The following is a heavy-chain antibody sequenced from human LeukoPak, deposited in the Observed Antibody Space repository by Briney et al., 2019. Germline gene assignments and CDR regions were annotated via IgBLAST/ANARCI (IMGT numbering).Heavy chain of an antibody. J-gene: IGHJ4*02. CDR2: ISWNSDRQ. CDR3: AKDYSDSRVADVFFEY. V-gene: IGHV3-9*01. D-gene: IGHD2-15*01. CDR1: GFTFDDYA. Sequence: GRSLRLSCAASGFTFDDYAMHWVRQAPGKGLEWVSGISWNSDRQDYADSVKGRFTISRDNSKNTFHLQLNSLRAEDTAVYYCAKDYSDSRVADVFFEYWGQGTLVTVSS.